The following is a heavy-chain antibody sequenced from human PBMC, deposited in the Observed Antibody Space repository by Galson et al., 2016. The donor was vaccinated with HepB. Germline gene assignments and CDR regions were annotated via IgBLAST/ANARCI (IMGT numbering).Heavy chain of an antibody. Sequence: SETLSLTCAVSGDSISSSKWWSWVRQPPGKGLEWIGEVYHSGSTSYEASLKSRVTISVDKSKNQFSLKLTSVTAADTAVYYCARSNPTYYYDSSGNYYFEYWGRGTLVTVSS. CDR3: ARSNPTYYYDSSGNYYFEY. CDR2: VYHSGST. CDR1: GDSISSSKW. J-gene: IGHJ4*02. D-gene: IGHD3-22*01. V-gene: IGHV4-4*02.